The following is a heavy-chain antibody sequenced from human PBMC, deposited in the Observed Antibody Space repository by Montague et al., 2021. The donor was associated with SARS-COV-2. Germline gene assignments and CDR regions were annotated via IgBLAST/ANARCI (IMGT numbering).Heavy chain of an antibody. J-gene: IGHJ6*02. CDR2: IYHNGST. D-gene: IGHD4-23*01. V-gene: IGHV4-59*01. Sequence: SETLSLTCTVSGGSISSYYWTWIRQPPGKGLESIGYIYHNGSTKYDPSLKSRVTISVDTSKNQFSLELSSVSVADTAVYYCARGGGNSADYYSYTMDVWGQGTTVTVFS. CDR1: GGSISSYY. CDR3: ARGGGNSADYYSYTMDV.